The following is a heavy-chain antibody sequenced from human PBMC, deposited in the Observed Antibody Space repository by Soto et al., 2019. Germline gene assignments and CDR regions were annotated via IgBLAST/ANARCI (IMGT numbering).Heavy chain of an antibody. D-gene: IGHD3-10*01. CDR2: ISAYNGNT. V-gene: IGHV1-18*01. Sequence: QVQLVQSGAEVKKPGASVKASCKASGYTFTSYGISWVRQAPGQGLEWMGWISAYNGNTNYAQKLQGRVTMTTDTSTSTAYMELRSLRSDDTAVYYCASGDLFTGQPRLLSMDVWGQGTTVTVSS. CDR3: ASGDLFTGQPRLLSMDV. CDR1: GYTFTSYG. J-gene: IGHJ6*02.